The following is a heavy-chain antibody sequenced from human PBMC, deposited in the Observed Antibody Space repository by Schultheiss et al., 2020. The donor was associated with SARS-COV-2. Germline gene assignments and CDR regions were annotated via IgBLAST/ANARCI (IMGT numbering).Heavy chain of an antibody. V-gene: IGHV4-39*01. J-gene: IGHJ6*02. Sequence: SETLSLTCTVSGGSISSSSYYWGWIRQPPGKGLEWIGYIYYSGSTYYNPSLKSRVTISVDTSKNQFSLKLSSVTAADTAVYYCARRNSSSKNGMDVWGQGTTVTVSS. D-gene: IGHD6-6*01. CDR2: IYYSGST. CDR1: GGSISSSSYY. CDR3: ARRNSSSKNGMDV.